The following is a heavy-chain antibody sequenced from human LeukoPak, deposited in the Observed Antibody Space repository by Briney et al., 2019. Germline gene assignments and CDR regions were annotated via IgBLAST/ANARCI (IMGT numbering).Heavy chain of an antibody. Sequence: GGSLRLSCVASGFTFSSYWMHWVRQDPRKGLVWVSRINGDGRNINYADSVRGRFTISRDNAKNTLYLQMNSLRAEDTAVYYCARDNTMIVVAIPGAFDYWGQGTLVTVSS. D-gene: IGHD3-22*01. CDR3: ARDNTMIVVAIPGAFDY. CDR1: GFTFSSYW. V-gene: IGHV3-74*01. CDR2: INGDGRNI. J-gene: IGHJ4*02.